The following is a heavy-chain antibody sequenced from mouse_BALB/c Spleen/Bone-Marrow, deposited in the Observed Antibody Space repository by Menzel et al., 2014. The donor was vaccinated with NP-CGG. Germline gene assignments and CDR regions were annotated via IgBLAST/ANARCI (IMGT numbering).Heavy chain of an antibody. CDR2: IWRGGST. Sequence: VQGVESGPGLVQPSQSLSITCTVSGFSLTSYGVHWVRQSPGKGLEWLGVIWRGGSTDYNAAFMSRLSITKDNSKSQVXXXXXSLQADDTAIYYCASYDYDQAWFAYWGQGTLVTVSA. V-gene: IGHV2-5*01. CDR1: GFSLTSYG. D-gene: IGHD2-4*01. CDR3: ASYDYDQAWFAY. J-gene: IGHJ3*01.